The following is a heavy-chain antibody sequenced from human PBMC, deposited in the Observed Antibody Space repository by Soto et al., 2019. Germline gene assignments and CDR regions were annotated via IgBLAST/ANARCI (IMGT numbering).Heavy chain of an antibody. CDR1: GGSISSYY. CDR3: ARRYGGNLDY. Sequence: PSETLSLTCTVSGGSISSYYWRWIRKPPGKGLEWIGYIYYSGSTNYNPSLKSRVSISVDTSKNQFSLKLSSVTAADTVVYYCARRYGGNLDYWGQGTLVTVSS. CDR2: IYYSGST. J-gene: IGHJ4*02. V-gene: IGHV4-59*08. D-gene: IGHD1-26*01.